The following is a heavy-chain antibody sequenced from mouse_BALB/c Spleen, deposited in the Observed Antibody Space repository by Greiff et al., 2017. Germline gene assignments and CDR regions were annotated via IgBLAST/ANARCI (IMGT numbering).Heavy chain of an antibody. Sequence: QVQLKQSGPQLVRPGASVKISCKASGYSFTSYWMHWVKQRPGQGLEWIGMIDPSDSETRLNQKFKDKATLTVDKSSSTAYMQLSSPTSEDSAVYYCARRTMITTDAMDYWGQGTSVTVSS. J-gene: IGHJ4*01. CDR2: IDPSDSET. V-gene: IGHV1S126*01. CDR3: ARRTMITTDAMDY. CDR1: GYSFTSYW. D-gene: IGHD2-4*01.